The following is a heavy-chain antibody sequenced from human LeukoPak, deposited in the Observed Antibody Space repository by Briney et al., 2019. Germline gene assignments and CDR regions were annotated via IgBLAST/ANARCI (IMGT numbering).Heavy chain of an antibody. V-gene: IGHV3-73*01. Sequence: PGGSLRLSCAASGFDFSGFYVHWVRQASGRGLERVGLIRNKPNSYTTVYAASVEGRFTISRDDSKNTAYLQMNSLKAEDTAVYYCTRQECSGGSCSYVDFWGQGTLVTVSS. CDR1: GFDFSGFY. D-gene: IGHD2-15*01. J-gene: IGHJ4*02. CDR3: TRQECSGGSCSYVDF. CDR2: IRNKPNSYTT.